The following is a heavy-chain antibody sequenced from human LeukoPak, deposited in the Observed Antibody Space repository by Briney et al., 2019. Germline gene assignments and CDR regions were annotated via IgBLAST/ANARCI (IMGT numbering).Heavy chain of an antibody. J-gene: IGHJ4*02. CDR3: ARDGGYCTNGVCFFDY. V-gene: IGHV3-11*06. CDR1: GFTFSDYY. D-gene: IGHD2-8*01. CDR2: ISNSGSST. Sequence: GGSLRLSCAASGFTFSDYYMSWIRQAPGKGLEWVAYISNSGSSTNYADSVKGRFTISRDNAKNTLYLQMNSLRADDTAVYYCARDGGYCTNGVCFFDYWGQGTLVTVSS.